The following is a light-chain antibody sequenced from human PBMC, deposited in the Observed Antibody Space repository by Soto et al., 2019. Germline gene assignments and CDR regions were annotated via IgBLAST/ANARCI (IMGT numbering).Light chain of an antibody. Sequence: ETVLTQSPGTLSLSPGERATLSCRSSQSVSSNYLAWHQQKPGQAPRLLIYDVSSRATGIPDRFSGSGSGTDFTLTISRLEPEDFAMYYCQQYGSSPTFGQGTKVEIK. J-gene: IGKJ1*01. CDR2: DVS. CDR1: QSVSSNY. CDR3: QQYGSSPT. V-gene: IGKV3-20*01.